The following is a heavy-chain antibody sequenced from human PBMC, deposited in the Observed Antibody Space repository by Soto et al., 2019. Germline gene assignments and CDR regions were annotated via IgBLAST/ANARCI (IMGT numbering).Heavy chain of an antibody. D-gene: IGHD1-26*01. CDR3: ASESLRGSGAFDI. Sequence: QVQLVESGGGVVQPGRSLRLSCAASGFTFSSYAMHWVRQAPGKGLEWVAVISYDGSNKYYADSVKGRFTISRDNSKNTLYLQMNSLRAEDTAVYYCASESLRGSGAFDIWGQGTMVTVSS. V-gene: IGHV3-30-3*01. J-gene: IGHJ3*02. CDR1: GFTFSSYA. CDR2: ISYDGSNK.